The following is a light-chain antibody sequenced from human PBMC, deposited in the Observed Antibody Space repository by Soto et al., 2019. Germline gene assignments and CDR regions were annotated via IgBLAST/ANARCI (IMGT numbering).Light chain of an antibody. J-gene: IGKJ1*01. Sequence: IVLTQSPGTLSLSPGERATLSCRAGQSVSSNYLAWYQQKPGQAPRLLIYAASSRATGIPDRFSGSGSGTDFTLTISSLQSEDFAVYFCQQYNNWPPWTFGQGTRWIS. V-gene: IGKV3-20*01. CDR1: QSVSSNY. CDR2: AAS. CDR3: QQYNNWPPWT.